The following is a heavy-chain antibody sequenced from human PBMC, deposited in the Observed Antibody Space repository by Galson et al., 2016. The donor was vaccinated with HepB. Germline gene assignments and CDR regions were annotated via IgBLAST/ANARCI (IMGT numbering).Heavy chain of an antibody. CDR1: GFTFNNFD. V-gene: IGHV3-30*03. D-gene: IGHD1-14*01. CDR3: STNPGTREHY. J-gene: IGHJ4*02. Sequence: SLRLFCAASGFTFNNFDMHWVRQAPGKGLKWVAATSFDGNNKYYTDSVKGRFTISRDNSKNTLYLQMNSLRPEDTAVYYCSTNPGTREHYWGQGTLVTVSS. CDR2: TSFDGNNK.